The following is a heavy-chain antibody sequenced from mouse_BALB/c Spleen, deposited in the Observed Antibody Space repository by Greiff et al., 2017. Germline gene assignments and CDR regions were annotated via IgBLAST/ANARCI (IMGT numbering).Heavy chain of an antibody. D-gene: IGHD2-3*01. J-gene: IGHJ2*01. CDR3: ARDLRDDYYGDY. V-gene: IGHV3-6*02. Sequence: EVKLQESGPGLVKPSQSLSLTCSVTGYSITSGYYWNWIRQFPGNKLEWMGYISYDGSNNYNPSLKNRISITRDTSKNQFFLKLNSVTTEDTATYYCARDLRDDYYGDYWGQGTTLTVAS. CDR1: GYSITSGYY. CDR2: ISYDGSN.